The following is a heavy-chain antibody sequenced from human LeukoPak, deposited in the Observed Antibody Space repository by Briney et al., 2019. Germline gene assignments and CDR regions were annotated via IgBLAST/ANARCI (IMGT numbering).Heavy chain of an antibody. CDR2: IKQDGSEK. Sequence: GGSLRLSCAASGFTFSSYWMSWVRQAPGKGLEWVANIKQDGSEKYYVDSVKGRFTISRDNAKNSLYLQMNILRAEDTAVYYCARVSSKATVRGLITKKNYYYYMDVWGKGTTVTISS. D-gene: IGHD3-10*01. CDR3: ARVSSKATVRGLITKKNYYYYMDV. J-gene: IGHJ6*03. CDR1: GFTFSSYW. V-gene: IGHV3-7*01.